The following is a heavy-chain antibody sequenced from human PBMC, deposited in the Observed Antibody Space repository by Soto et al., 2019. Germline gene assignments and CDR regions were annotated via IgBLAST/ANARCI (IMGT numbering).Heavy chain of an antibody. J-gene: IGHJ3*02. CDR1: GFTFSSYA. D-gene: IGHD2-2*01. CDR3: AKFYCISTMCQAPAAKSTGGFEI. Sequence: EPQLLESGGGLGHPGGSLRLSCAASGFTFSSYAMSWVRQAPGKGLEWVAAISGSGVSTYYADSVRGRSTISRDNCKNTVDLQMNSLRAEDTAVYYCAKFYCISTMCQAPAAKSTGGFEIWGQGTLVTVSS. CDR2: ISGSGVST. V-gene: IGHV3-23*01.